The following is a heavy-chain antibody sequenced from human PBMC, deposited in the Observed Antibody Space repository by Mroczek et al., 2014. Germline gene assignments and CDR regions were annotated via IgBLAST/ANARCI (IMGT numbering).Heavy chain of an antibody. D-gene: IGHD3-3*01. Sequence: VQLQESGGGLVQPGGSLRLSCAASGFTFSSYAMSWVRQAPGKGLEWVSAISGSGGSTYYADSVKGRFTISRDNSKNTLYLQMNSLRAEDTAVYYCAKGSYDFWSGYYLLPFDYWGQGTLVTVSS. CDR3: AKGSYDFWSGYYLLPFDY. CDR1: GFTFSSYA. V-gene: IGHV3-23*01. CDR2: ISGSGGST. J-gene: IGHJ4*02.